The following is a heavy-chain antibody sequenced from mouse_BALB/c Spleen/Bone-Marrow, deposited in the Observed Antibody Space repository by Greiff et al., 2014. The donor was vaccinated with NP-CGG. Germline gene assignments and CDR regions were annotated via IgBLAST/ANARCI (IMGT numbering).Heavy chain of an antibody. J-gene: IGHJ4*01. Sequence: VQLQESGPGLVQPSQSLSITCTVSGFSLTSYGVHWVRQSPGKGLEWLGVIWRGGSTDYNAAFMSRLSITKDNSKSQVFFKMNSLQADDTAIYYCAKIGTTTGAMDYWGQGTSVTVSS. D-gene: IGHD2-14*01. CDR3: AKIGTTTGAMDY. V-gene: IGHV2-5*01. CDR1: GFSLTSYG. CDR2: IWRGGST.